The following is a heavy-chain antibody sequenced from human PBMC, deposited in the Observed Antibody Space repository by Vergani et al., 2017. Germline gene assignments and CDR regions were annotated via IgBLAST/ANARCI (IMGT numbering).Heavy chain of an antibody. CDR2: IYNSGNG. J-gene: IGHJ2*01. V-gene: IGHV4-39*01. CDR3: ASGNYYSDSTYHFRGRYYDV. D-gene: IGHD3-10*01. CDR1: GDSIISRSYY. Sequence: QMQLQESGPGLVKASETLSLTCTVSGDSIISRSYYWGWIRQPPGKGLEWIGSIYNSGNGVSSSSLKTRVTISADTSKNHFSLRLTSVTAADTAVYYCASGNYYSDSTYHFRGRYYDVCGRGTLVTVPS.